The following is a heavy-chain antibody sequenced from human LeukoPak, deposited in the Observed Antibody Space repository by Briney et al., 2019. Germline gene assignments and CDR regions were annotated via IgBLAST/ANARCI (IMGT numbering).Heavy chain of an antibody. Sequence: ASVKVSCKASGYTFTGYYMHWVRQAPGQGLEWMGWINPNSGGTNYAQKFQGRVTMTTDTSTSTAYMELRSLRSDDTAVYYCARAPGRGTTGHFDYWGQGTLVTVSS. J-gene: IGHJ4*02. CDR3: ARAPGRGTTGHFDY. CDR2: INPNSGGT. D-gene: IGHD4-17*01. CDR1: GYTFTGYY. V-gene: IGHV1-2*02.